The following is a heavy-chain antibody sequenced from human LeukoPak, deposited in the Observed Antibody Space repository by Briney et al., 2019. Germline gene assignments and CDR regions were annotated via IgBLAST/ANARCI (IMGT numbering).Heavy chain of an antibody. CDR2: ISSSSTI. Sequence: PGGSLRLSCAASGFTFSSYRMTWVRQAPGKGLEWVSYISSSSTIYYADSVKGRFTISRDNAKNSLYLQMNSLRAEDTAVYYCASPQSRDQMLFDIWGQGTMVTVSS. CDR3: ASPQSRDQMLFDI. D-gene: IGHD2-8*01. V-gene: IGHV3-48*01. J-gene: IGHJ3*02. CDR1: GFTFSSYR.